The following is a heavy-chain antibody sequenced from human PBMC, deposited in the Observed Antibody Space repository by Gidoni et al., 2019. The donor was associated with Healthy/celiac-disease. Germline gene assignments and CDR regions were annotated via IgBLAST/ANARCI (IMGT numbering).Heavy chain of an antibody. CDR3: ARGGCGTWPPDY. Sequence: QVQLVQSVSYVKKPWASVKVSFKASDYTFTNYAITWVRQAPGQGLEWMGWVRASNGYPNYSQKLQARVTMSTYTSTSTAYMDLRNLRSDDQAVYCCARGGCGTWPPDYWGQGTLFTVSS. D-gene: IGHD1-26*01. J-gene: IGHJ4*02. CDR1: DYTFTNYA. CDR2: VRASNGYP. V-gene: IGHV1-18*04.